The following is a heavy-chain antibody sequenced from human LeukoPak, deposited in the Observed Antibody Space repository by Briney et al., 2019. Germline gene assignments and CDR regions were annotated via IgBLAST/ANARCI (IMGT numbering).Heavy chain of an antibody. CDR1: GYNFITYP. J-gene: IGHJ4*02. Sequence: ASVKVSCKASGYNFITYPLIWVRQAPGQGLEWMGRISPYNDNTDLAQNLQGRVTMTTDTSTSTAYMELGSLRSDDTAVYYCARDRLEYPYDYWGQGTLVTVSS. CDR3: ARDRLEYPYDY. D-gene: IGHD3-3*01. V-gene: IGHV1-18*01. CDR2: ISPYNDNT.